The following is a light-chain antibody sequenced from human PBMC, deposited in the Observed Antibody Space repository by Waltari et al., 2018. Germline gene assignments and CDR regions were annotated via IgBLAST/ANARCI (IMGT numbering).Light chain of an antibody. CDR3: QVWDNSNGV. CDR2: RDD. CDR1: NIGMKN. V-gene: IGLV3-9*01. J-gene: IGLJ3*02. Sequence: SYELTQPVSVSVAQGQTAKITCGGDNIGMKNVHWYQHRPGQAPLLVLYRDDNRPPGIPDRFSGSNSGTTATLTISGAQAGDEAAYYCQVWDNSNGVFGGGT.